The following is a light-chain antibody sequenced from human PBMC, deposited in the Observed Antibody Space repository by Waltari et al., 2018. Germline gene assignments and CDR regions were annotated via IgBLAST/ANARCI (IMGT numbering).Light chain of an antibody. Sequence: QSALTQPASVSGSPGQSITISCTGTSSDIGYYNYVSWYQQHPGKAPKLMIYHVSLRPQGVSKRFTGSKSGNTASLTISGLQAEDDAAFYCSSYATTSTWVFGGGTKVTVL. CDR2: HVS. J-gene: IGLJ3*02. V-gene: IGLV2-14*03. CDR3: SSYATTSTWV. CDR1: SSDIGYYNY.